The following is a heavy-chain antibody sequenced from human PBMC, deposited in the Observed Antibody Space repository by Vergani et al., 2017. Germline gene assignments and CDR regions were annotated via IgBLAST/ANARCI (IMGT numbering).Heavy chain of an antibody. CDR3: AGVEEYSYGYNY. V-gene: IGHV3-48*04. CDR2: ISSSGSTI. CDR1: GFTFSACP. J-gene: IGHJ4*02. Sequence: EVQLLQSGGGVIQPGGSVRLSCAASGFTFSACPMTWVRQAPGKGLEWVSYISSSGSTIYYADSVKGRFTISRDNAKNSLYLQMNSLRAEDTAVYYCAGVEEYSYGYNYWGQGTLVTVSS. D-gene: IGHD5-18*01.